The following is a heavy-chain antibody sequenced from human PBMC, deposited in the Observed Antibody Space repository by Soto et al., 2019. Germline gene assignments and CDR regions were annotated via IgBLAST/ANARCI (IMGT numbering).Heavy chain of an antibody. CDR1: GFTFSSYV. V-gene: IGHV3-23*01. J-gene: IGHJ4*02. CDR2: INSGGGTT. D-gene: IGHD2-21*01. Sequence: EVQLLESGGGLVQPGGSLRLSCAASGFTFSSYVMIWVRQAPGKGLEWVSAINSGGGTTNYADSVKGRFTISRDNSKNTLYLQMNCLRAEDTAVYYCVKGLNCGGDCYSLFDYWGQGTLVTVSS. CDR3: VKGLNCGGDCYSLFDY.